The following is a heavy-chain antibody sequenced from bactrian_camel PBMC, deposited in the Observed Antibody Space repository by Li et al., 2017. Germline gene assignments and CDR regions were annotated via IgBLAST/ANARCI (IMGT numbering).Heavy chain of an antibody. D-gene: IGHD5*01. V-gene: IGHV3S10*01. CDR1: GYTYSSYC. Sequence: DVQLVESGGGSVQPGGSLRLSCAASGYTYSSYCMGWVRQAPGKEREGVAVIDSDGNTRYADSVKGRFTISKDNAKNTLYLEITSLKPEDTAMYYCGADPRDRGRCYIGVVFFYWGQGTQVTVSS. CDR3: GADPRDRGRCYIGVVFFY. J-gene: IGHJ4*01. CDR2: IDSDGNT.